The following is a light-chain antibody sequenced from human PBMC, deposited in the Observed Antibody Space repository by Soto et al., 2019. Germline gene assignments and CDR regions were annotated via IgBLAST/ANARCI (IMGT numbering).Light chain of an antibody. V-gene: IGKV1-9*01. Sequence: DIQLTTSLSFLSASVVYRFTINFRASQGISSNLAWYQQKPGKAPKLLIYAASTLQSGVPSRFSGSGSGTEFTLTISSLQPEDFATYYCQKFNSYPINCGQGTQLEIK. CDR2: AAS. CDR3: QKFNSYPIN. CDR1: QGISSN. J-gene: IGKJ5*01.